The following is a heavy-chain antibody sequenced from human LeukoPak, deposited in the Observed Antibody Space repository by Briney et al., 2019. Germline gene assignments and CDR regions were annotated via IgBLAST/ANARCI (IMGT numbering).Heavy chain of an antibody. CDR1: GFTFSSYW. D-gene: IGHD3-10*01. CDR3: ARGLWFGELPFDY. Sequence: PGGSLRLSCAASGFTFSSYWMSWVRQAPGKGLEWVSVIYSGGSTYYADSVKGRFTISRDNSKNTLYLQMNSLRAEDTAVYYCARGLWFGELPFDYWGQGTLVTVSS. J-gene: IGHJ4*02. CDR2: IYSGGST. V-gene: IGHV3-66*01.